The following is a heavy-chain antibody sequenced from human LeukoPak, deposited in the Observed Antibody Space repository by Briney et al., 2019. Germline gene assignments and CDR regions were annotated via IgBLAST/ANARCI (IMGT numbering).Heavy chain of an antibody. CDR2: IYYSGST. CDR1: GDSISSSSYS. J-gene: IGHJ4*02. CDR3: ARHPDCVTSSCYTGYFDY. Sequence: SETLSLTCAVSGDSISSSSYSWGWIRQPPGKGLEWIGSIYYSGSTYHNPSLKSRVTISVDTSKNQFFLKLSSVTAADTAVYYCARHPDCVTSSCYTGYFDYWGQGTLVTVSS. V-gene: IGHV4-39*01. D-gene: IGHD2-2*02.